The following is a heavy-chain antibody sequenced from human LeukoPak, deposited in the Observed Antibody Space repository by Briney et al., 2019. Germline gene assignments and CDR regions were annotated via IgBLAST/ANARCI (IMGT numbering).Heavy chain of an antibody. CDR1: GGSISSYY. D-gene: IGHD2-15*01. J-gene: IGHJ3*02. V-gene: IGHV4-59*01. CDR2: IYYSGST. Sequence: SETLSLTCTVSGGSISSYYWSWIRQPPGKGLEWIGYIYYSGSTNYNPSLKSRVTISVDTSKNQFSLKLSSVTAADTAVYYCARIVTREDAFDIWGQGTMVTVSS. CDR3: ARIVTREDAFDI.